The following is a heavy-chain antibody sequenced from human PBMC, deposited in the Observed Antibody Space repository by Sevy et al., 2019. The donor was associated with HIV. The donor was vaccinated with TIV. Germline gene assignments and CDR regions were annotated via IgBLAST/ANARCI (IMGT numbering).Heavy chain of an antibody. CDR3: ARGSGPYTPYGMDV. Sequence: SESLSLTCTVSGGSISSGDYYWSWIRQPPGKGLEWIGYIYYSGSTYYNPSLKSRVTISVDTSKNQFSLKLSSGTAADTAVYYCARGSGPYTPYGMDVWGQGTLVDVSS. D-gene: IGHD2-15*01. CDR1: GGSISSGDYY. V-gene: IGHV4-30-4*01. CDR2: IYYSGST. J-gene: IGHJ6*02.